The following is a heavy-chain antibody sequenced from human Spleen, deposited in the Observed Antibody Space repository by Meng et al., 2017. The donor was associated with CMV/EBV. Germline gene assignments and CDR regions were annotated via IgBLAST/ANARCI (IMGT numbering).Heavy chain of an antibody. J-gene: IGHJ6*02. CDR3: ARDLGYCSSTSCYLRPLLGGMDV. CDR1: GFTFSNAW. CDR2: IKSKTDGGTT. D-gene: IGHD2-2*01. V-gene: IGHV3-15*01. Sequence: GGSLRLSCAASGFTFSNAWMSWVRQAPGKGLEWVGRIKSKTDGGTTDYAAPVKGRFTISRDDSKNTLYLQMNSLKTEDTAVYYCARDLGYCSSTSCYLRPLLGGMDVWGQGTTVTVSS.